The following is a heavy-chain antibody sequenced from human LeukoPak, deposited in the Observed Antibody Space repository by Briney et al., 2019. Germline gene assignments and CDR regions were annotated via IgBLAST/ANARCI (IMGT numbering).Heavy chain of an antibody. V-gene: IGHV3-30*18. D-gene: IGHD5-12*01. CDR3: AKGWWLRFLDY. CDR2: ISYDGSNK. J-gene: IGHJ4*02. CDR1: GFTFSSYG. Sequence: GRSLRLSCAASGFTFSSYGMHWVRQAPGKGLEWVAVISYDGSNKYYADSVKGRFTISRDNSKNTLYLQMNSLRAEDTAVYYCAKGWWLRFLDYWGQGTLVTVSS.